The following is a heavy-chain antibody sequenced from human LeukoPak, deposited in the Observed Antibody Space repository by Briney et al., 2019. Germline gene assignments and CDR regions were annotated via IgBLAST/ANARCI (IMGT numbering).Heavy chain of an antibody. D-gene: IGHD3-10*01. CDR1: GFTFRNYA. Sequence: GGSLRLSCAASGFTFRNYAMKWVRQASGEGLEWVSAISGGGDSTYYAGSVKGRFTISRDNSKNTLYLQMNSLKAEDTAVYYCAKAAYGSGSYYNSFDFWGQGTLVTVSS. V-gene: IGHV3-23*01. J-gene: IGHJ4*02. CDR2: ISGGGDST. CDR3: AKAAYGSGSYYNSFDF.